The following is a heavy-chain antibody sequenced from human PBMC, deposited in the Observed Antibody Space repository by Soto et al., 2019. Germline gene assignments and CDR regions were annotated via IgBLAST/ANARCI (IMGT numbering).Heavy chain of an antibody. CDR3: AIMNYYDTSGYPFDY. CDR2: IYHSGRT. J-gene: IGHJ4*02. CDR1: GASISKGYYY. Sequence: SETLSLTCTVSGASISKGYYYWRWVRQDPVKGLEWIVHIYHSGRTYYNPSLKRRVTMSADTSKNQFSLKLNSVTAADTAVYYCAIMNYYDTSGYPFDYWGQGMMVT. D-gene: IGHD3-22*01. V-gene: IGHV4-61*01.